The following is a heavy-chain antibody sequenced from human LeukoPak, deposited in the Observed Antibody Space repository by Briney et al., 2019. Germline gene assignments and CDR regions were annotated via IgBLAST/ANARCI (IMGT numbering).Heavy chain of an antibody. CDR3: ARGSYYDFWSGRTNYYHHRLDV. CDR2: IIPIFGTA. CDR1: GGTFSSYA. J-gene: IGHJ6*02. V-gene: IGHV1-69*13. Sequence: SVKVSCKASGGTFSSYAISWVRQAPGQGLEWMGGIIPIFGTANYAQKFQGRVTITADESTSTAYMELSSRRSEDTAVYYCARGSYYDFWSGRTNYYHHRLDVWGQGTTVIVSS. D-gene: IGHD3-3*01.